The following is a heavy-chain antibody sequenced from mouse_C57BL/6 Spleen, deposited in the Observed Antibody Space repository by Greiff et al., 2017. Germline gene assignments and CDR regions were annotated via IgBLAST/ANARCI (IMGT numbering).Heavy chain of an antibody. J-gene: IGHJ4*01. V-gene: IGHV3-1*01. CDR2: ISYSGST. D-gene: IGHD2-2*01. CDR3: ARGAVWFHYAMDD. CDR1: GYSITSGYD. Sequence: EVPLQESGPGMVKPSQSLSLTCTFTGYSITSGYDWHWIRRFPGNKLEWLRYISYSGSTNYNPSHKSRMSITHDKSKSHFVLMMNSVTTEDTATDYCARGAVWFHYAMDDWGKGTTVTVSS.